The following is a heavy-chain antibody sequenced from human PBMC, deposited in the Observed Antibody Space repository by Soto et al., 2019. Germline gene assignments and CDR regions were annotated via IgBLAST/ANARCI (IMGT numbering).Heavy chain of an antibody. Sequence: GGSLRLSCAASGFTFSSYAMHWVRQAPGKGLEWVAVISYDGSNKYYADSVKGRFTISRDNSKNTLYLQMNSLRAEDTAVYYCASGGSCFNWGQGTMVTVSS. D-gene: IGHD2-15*01. J-gene: IGHJ3*01. CDR3: ASGGSCFN. CDR2: ISYDGSNK. V-gene: IGHV3-30-3*01. CDR1: GFTFSSYA.